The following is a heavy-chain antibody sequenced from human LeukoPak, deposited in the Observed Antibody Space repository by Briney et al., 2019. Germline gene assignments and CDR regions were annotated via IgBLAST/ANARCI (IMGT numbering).Heavy chain of an antibody. J-gene: IGHJ4*02. CDR2: INPSGGST. Sequence: ASVKVSCKASGYTFSSYGISWVRQAPGQGLEWMGIINPSGGSTSYAQKFQGRVTMTRDTSTSTVYMELSSLRSEDTAVYYCARADMVRRLILSFDYWGQGTLVTVSS. CDR1: GYTFSSYG. CDR3: ARADMVRRLILSFDY. D-gene: IGHD3-10*01. V-gene: IGHV1-46*01.